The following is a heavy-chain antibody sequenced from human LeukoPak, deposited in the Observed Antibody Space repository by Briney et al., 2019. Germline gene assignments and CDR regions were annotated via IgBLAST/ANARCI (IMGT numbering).Heavy chain of an antibody. CDR1: GYSFTTFW. D-gene: IGHD2-8*02. J-gene: IGHJ4*02. CDR3: ARQNTGGSGLY. V-gene: IGHV5-51*01. Sequence: GESLKISCEASGYSFTTFWIGWVRQMPGKGLEWMGIIHPGDSDTTYSLSFQGQVTISADKSINTAYLHWSSLKTSDTAMYYCARQNTGGSGLYWGQGTLVTVSS. CDR2: IHPGDSDT.